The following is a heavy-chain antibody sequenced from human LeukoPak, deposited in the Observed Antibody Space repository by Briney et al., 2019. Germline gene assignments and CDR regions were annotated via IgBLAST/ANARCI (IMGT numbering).Heavy chain of an antibody. V-gene: IGHV4-30-4*08. CDR1: GGSISSGDFY. CDR2: IYNSGST. J-gene: IGHJ4*02. D-gene: IGHD2-15*01. Sequence: PSETLSLTCTVSGGSISSGDFYWSWIRQPPGKGLEWIAYIYNSGSTYYNPSLKTRVTISGDTSKNQFSLKLSSVTAADTAVYYCARGVSIPTTPKFDYWGQGTLVTVSS. CDR3: ARGVSIPTTPKFDY.